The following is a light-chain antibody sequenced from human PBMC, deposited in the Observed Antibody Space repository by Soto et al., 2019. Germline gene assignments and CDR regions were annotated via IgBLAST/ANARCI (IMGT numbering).Light chain of an antibody. CDR3: MQALQTPWT. CDR2: LGS. V-gene: IGKV2-28*01. J-gene: IGKJ1*01. Sequence: DIVLTQSPLYLPVTPGEPASISCRSSQSLLHSNGYNYLDWYLLKPGQSPQLLIYLGSNRASGVPDRFRGSGPGTDFTLEISRVEAEDLGVYYCMQALQTPWTFGQGTKVDIK. CDR1: QSLLHSNGYNY.